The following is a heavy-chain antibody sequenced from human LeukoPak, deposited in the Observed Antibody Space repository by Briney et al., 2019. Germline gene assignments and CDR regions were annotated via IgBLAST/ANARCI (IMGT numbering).Heavy chain of an antibody. CDR2: ISGSGGST. CDR1: GFTFSSYA. J-gene: IGHJ3*02. V-gene: IGHV3-23*01. CDR3: AKDRASRIQLGDAFDI. Sequence: GGSLRLSCAASGFTFSSYAMSWVRQAPGKGLEWVSAISGSGGSTYYADPVKGRSTISRDNSKNTLYLQMNSLRAEDTAVYYCAKDRASRIQLGDAFDIWGQGTMVTVSP. D-gene: IGHD5-18*01.